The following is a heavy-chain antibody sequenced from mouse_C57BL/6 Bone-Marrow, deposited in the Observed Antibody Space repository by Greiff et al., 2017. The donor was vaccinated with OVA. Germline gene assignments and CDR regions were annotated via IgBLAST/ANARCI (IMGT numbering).Heavy chain of an antibody. D-gene: IGHD3-1*01. CDR2: ISYDGSN. CDR3: ARETSGFDY. V-gene: IGHV3-6*01. CDR1: GYSITSGYY. Sequence: ESGPGLVKPSQSLSLTCSVTGYSITSGYYWNWIRQFPGNKLEWMGYISYDGSNNYNPSLKNRISITRDTSKNQFFLKLNSVTTEDTATYYYARETSGFDYWGQGTTLTVSS. J-gene: IGHJ2*01.